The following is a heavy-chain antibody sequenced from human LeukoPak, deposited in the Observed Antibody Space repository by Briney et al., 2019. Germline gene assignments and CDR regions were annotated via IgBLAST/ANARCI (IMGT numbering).Heavy chain of an antibody. CDR2: IRYDGSNE. D-gene: IGHD2-21*01. V-gene: IGHV3-30*02. Sequence: GGSLRLSCAASGITFNSYGMHWVRQAPDKGLEWVAFIRYDGSNEYYVDSVKGRFTISRDHSKNTLYLQMNSLRGEDTAVYYCCGDFDYWGQGTLVTVSS. J-gene: IGHJ4*02. CDR3: CGDFDY. CDR1: GITFNSYG.